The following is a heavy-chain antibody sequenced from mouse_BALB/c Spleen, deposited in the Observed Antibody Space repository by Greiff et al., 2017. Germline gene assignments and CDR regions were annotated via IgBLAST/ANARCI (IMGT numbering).Heavy chain of an antibody. CDR3: TRGGYGSLFDC. D-gene: IGHD1-1*01. V-gene: IGHV5-6-4*01. CDR2: ISSGGSYT. Sequence: EVKVVESGGGLVKPGGSLKLSCAASGFTFSSYTMSWVRQTPEKRLEWVATISSGGSYTYYPDSVKGRFTISRDKAKNTLYLQMSSLKSEDTAMYYCTRGGYGSLFDCWGQGTTLAVS. J-gene: IGHJ2*01. CDR1: GFTFSSYT.